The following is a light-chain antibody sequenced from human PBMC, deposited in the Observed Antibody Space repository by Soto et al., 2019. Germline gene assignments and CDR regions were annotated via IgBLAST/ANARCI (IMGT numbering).Light chain of an antibody. Sequence: IQLTQSPSSLSASVGDRVTITCRASQGISSYLAWYQQKPGKAPKLLIYGASTLEGGVPFRFSGSGSGTHFTLIISSVQPEDFATYYCQQLNTYPITFGQGTRLEIK. CDR2: GAS. CDR1: QGISSY. J-gene: IGKJ5*01. V-gene: IGKV1-9*01. CDR3: QQLNTYPIT.